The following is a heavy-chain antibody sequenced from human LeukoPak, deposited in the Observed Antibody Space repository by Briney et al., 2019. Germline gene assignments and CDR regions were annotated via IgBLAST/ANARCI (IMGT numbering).Heavy chain of an antibody. Sequence: SVKVSCKASGGTFSSYTISWVRQAPGQGLEWMGRIIPILGIANYAQKFQGRVTITADKSTSTAYMELSSLRSEDAAVYYCARGNPDYDSSGYLGYWGQGALVTVSS. CDR1: GGTFSSYT. V-gene: IGHV1-69*02. CDR3: ARGNPDYDSSGYLGY. J-gene: IGHJ4*02. D-gene: IGHD3-22*01. CDR2: IIPILGIA.